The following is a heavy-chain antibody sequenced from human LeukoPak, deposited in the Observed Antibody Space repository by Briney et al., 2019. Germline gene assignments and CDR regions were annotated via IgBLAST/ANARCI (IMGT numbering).Heavy chain of an antibody. J-gene: IGHJ4*02. D-gene: IGHD1-14*01. CDR2: INPGGSSK. Sequence: GGSLRLSCAASGFTFSSYWMHWARQVPGKGLVWVSRINPGGSSKAYADSVKGRFTISRDNAKNTLYLQMDSLRAEDTAVYYCARSNQADDYWGQGTLVTVSS. CDR3: ARSNQADDY. V-gene: IGHV3-74*01. CDR1: GFTFSSYW.